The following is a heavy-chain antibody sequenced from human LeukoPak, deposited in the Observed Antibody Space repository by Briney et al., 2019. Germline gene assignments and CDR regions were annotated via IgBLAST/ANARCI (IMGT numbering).Heavy chain of an antibody. Sequence: ASVKVSCKTSGNTFTGYYIHWVRQAPGQGLEWVGRINPNSGDTKYAPKFQGRGTMTRDTSISIIYMELSSLRSDDTAVYYCAREYYDSSEFDSWGQGTLVTVSS. J-gene: IGHJ4*02. V-gene: IGHV1-2*06. CDR3: AREYYDSSEFDS. CDR2: INPNSGDT. D-gene: IGHD3-22*01. CDR1: GNTFTGYY.